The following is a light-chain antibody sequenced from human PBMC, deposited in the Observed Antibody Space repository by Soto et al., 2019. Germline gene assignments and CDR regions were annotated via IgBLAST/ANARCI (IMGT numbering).Light chain of an antibody. CDR3: QQYNNWPPGLST. Sequence: EIVMTQSPATLSVSPGERATLSCRASQSVSSNLAWYQQKPGQAPRLLIYGASTRATGIPARFSGSGSGTEFTLTISSLQSEDFVVYYCQQYNNWPPGLSTFGQGTKLEIK. J-gene: IGKJ2*01. V-gene: IGKV3-15*01. CDR2: GAS. CDR1: QSVSSN.